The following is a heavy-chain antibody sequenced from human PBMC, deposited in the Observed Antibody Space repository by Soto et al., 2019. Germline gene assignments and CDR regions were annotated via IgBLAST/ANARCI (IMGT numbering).Heavy chain of an antibody. CDR2: ISGSGGST. CDR1: GFTFSIYA. CDR3: ATTYSRDV. D-gene: IGHD4-4*01. J-gene: IGHJ6*02. Sequence: EVQLLESGGGLVQPGGSLRLSCAASGFTFSIYAMTWVRQAPGKGLEWVSAISGSGGSTYYADSVKGRFTIARDNSKNTLYLQMSSLRPEDTAVYYCATTYSRDVWGRGTTVTV. V-gene: IGHV3-23*01.